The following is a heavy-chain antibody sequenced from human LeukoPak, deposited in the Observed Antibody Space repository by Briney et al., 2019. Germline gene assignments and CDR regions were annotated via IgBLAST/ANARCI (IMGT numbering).Heavy chain of an antibody. CDR1: GGSFSGYY. Sequence: PSETLSLTCAVYGGSFSGYYWSWIRQPPGKGLEWIGEINHSGSTNYNPSLKSRVTISVDTSKNQFSLKLSSVTAADTAVYYCAGGYSPLYYDFWSGYYPRPYYFDYWGQGTLVTVSS. CDR3: AGGYSPLYYDFWSGYYPRPYYFDY. CDR2: INHSGST. D-gene: IGHD3-3*01. V-gene: IGHV4-34*01. J-gene: IGHJ4*02.